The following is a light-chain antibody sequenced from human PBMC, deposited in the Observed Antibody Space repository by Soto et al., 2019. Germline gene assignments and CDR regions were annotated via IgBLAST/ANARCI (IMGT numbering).Light chain of an antibody. Sequence: DMQMTQSPSSLSASVGDRVTISCQASQDTSNYLNWYQQKPGKAPKLLIYDASNLETGVPSRFSGSGSGTDFNLTISSLQPEDIATYYCQQYDSLPRTFGQGTKVDIK. CDR1: QDTSNY. CDR2: DAS. CDR3: QQYDSLPRT. V-gene: IGKV1-33*01. J-gene: IGKJ1*01.